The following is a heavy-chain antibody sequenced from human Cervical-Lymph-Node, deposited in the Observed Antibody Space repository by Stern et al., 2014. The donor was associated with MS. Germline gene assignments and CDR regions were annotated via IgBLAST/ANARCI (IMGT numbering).Heavy chain of an antibody. CDR1: GFTFGAYA. CDR3: VKETSPSYYYGMDA. V-gene: IGHV3-9*01. J-gene: IGHJ6*02. Sequence: EVQLVESGGGLVQPGRSLRLSCAASGFTFGAYAMHWVRQAPGKGLEWVSGSSRSSVNIAYADSVRGRFTISRDNAKNSLYLQMNSLRAEDTALYYCVKETSPSYYYGMDAWGQGTTVIVSS. CDR2: SSRSSVNI.